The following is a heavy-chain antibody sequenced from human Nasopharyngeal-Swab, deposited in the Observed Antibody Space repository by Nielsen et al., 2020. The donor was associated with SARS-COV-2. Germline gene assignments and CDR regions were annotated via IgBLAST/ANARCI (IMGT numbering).Heavy chain of an antibody. CDR3: ARQGPYDSYGPSKV. CDR1: DGSISSSTYY. V-gene: IGHV4-39*01. Sequence: SETVSLTCTVSDGSISSSTYYWAWTRQPPGKGLEWIGSIYYSGSTHYNPSLKSRVTISADTSKNQFSLKLRSVTAADTAVYYCARQGPYDSYGPSKVWGQGTTVTVSS. D-gene: IGHD5-18*01. J-gene: IGHJ6*02. CDR2: IYYSGST.